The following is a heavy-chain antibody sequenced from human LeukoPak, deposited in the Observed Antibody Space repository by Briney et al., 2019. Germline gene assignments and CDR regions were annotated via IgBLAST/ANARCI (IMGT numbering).Heavy chain of an antibody. CDR1: GYTFTIYG. V-gene: IGHV1-18*01. Sequence: ASVTVSCKSSGYTFTIYGISWVRQAPGQGLEWMGWSSPYNGNTNYAQKLQGRVTMTTDKSTSTAYMELRSLRSDDTAVYYCARLTYYYDSSGYYWSDYWGQGTLVTVSS. D-gene: IGHD3-22*01. CDR2: SSPYNGNT. J-gene: IGHJ4*02. CDR3: ARLTYYYDSSGYYWSDY.